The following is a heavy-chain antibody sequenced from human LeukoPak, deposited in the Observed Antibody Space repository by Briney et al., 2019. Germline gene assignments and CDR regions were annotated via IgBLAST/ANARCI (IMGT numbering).Heavy chain of an antibody. J-gene: IGHJ4*02. D-gene: IGHD4-17*01. CDR2: ISTTGDTT. V-gene: IGHV3-64D*06. CDR3: ARGGDYGDYDLDY. CDR1: GFTFSSYI. Sequence: GGSLRLSCSASGFTFSSYILHWVRQAPGKGLEFVSTISTTGDTTYYANSVKGRFSISRDNSKNTLYLQMSSLRSEDTAVYYCARGGDYGDYDLDYWGQGTLVTVSS.